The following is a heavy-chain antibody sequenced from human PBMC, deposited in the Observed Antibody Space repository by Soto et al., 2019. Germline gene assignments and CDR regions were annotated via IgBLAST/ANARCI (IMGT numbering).Heavy chain of an antibody. V-gene: IGHV4-30-4*01. CDR2: IYYSGST. Sequence: SETLSLTCTVSGGSISSGDYYWSWIRQPPGKGLEWIGYIYYSGSTYYNPSLKSRVTISVDTSKNQFSLKLSSVTAADTAVYYRAREDSSSWNIDYWGQGTRGTVS. D-gene: IGHD6-13*01. CDR1: GGSISSGDYY. CDR3: AREDSSSWNIDY. J-gene: IGHJ4*02.